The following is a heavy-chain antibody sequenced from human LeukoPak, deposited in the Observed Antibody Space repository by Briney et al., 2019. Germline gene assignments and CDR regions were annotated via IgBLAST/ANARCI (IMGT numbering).Heavy chain of an antibody. V-gene: IGHV3-21*01. Sequence: GGSLRLSCAASGFIVSDFDMTWVRQAPGKGLEWVSYLSTSGSYIHYADSVKGRFTISRDAGKNSLYLQLDSLTVEGTAVYFCARGNYDFAYDPWGQGTLVTVSS. CDR2: LSTSGSYI. CDR3: ARGNYDFAYDP. CDR1: GFIVSDFD. J-gene: IGHJ5*02. D-gene: IGHD3-3*01.